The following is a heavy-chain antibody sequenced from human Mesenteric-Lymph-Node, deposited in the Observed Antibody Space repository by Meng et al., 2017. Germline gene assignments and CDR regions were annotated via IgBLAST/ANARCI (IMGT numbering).Heavy chain of an antibody. CDR3: ASLGGFMVRGAQNEDFDY. V-gene: IGHV4-61*02. D-gene: IGHD3-10*01. Sequence: SETLSLTCSVSSGSISSGLYHWGWIRQPAGKRLEFIGRIYTNGDTDFNPSAKSRVTISIDTSKNQFSLKLISVTAADTAVYYCASLGGFMVRGAQNEDFDYWGQGTLVTVSS. CDR2: IYTNGDT. J-gene: IGHJ4*02. CDR1: SGSISSGLYH.